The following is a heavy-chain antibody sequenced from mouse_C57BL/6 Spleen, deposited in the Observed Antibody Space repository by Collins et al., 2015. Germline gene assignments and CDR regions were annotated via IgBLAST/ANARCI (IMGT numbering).Heavy chain of an antibody. CDR2: IYPGDGDT. V-gene: IGHV1-80*01. CDR3: ARLMYYFDY. J-gene: IGHJ2*01. CDR1: GYAFSNYW. Sequence: QVQLQQSGAELVKPGASVKISCKASGYAFSNYWMNWVKQRPGKGLEWIGQIYPGDGDTNYNGKFKDKATLTADKSSNTAYLQLSSLTSEDTAVYYCARLMYYFDYWGQGTTLTVSS.